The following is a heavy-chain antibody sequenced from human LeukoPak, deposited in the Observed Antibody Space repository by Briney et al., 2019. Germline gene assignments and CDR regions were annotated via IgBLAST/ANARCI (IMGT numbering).Heavy chain of an antibody. CDR2: INSDGRST. V-gene: IGHV3-74*01. CDR1: GFTFHIYW. Sequence: GGALRLSFAASGFTFHIYWLHWVGQSPGKGLVGVSRINSDGRSTNYADSVKGRFTISRDNAKNTLYLQMNSLRAEDTAVYYCATKGPYYYGSGLNFQHWGQGTLVTVSS. CDR3: ATKGPYYYGSGLNFQH. D-gene: IGHD3-10*01. J-gene: IGHJ1*01.